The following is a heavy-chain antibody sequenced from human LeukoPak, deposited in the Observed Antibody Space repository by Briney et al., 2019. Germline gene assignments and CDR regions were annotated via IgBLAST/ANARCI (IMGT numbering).Heavy chain of an antibody. D-gene: IGHD3-9*01. CDR2: IYYSGST. V-gene: IGHV4-39*07. CDR3: ARERRYFDWLQVWFDP. Sequence: PSETLSLTCTVSGGSISSSSYYWGWIRQPPGKGLEWIGSIYYSGSTYYNPSLKSRVTISVDTSKNQFSLKLSSVTAADTAVYYCARERRYFDWLQVWFDPWGQGTLVTVSS. CDR1: GGSISSSSYY. J-gene: IGHJ5*02.